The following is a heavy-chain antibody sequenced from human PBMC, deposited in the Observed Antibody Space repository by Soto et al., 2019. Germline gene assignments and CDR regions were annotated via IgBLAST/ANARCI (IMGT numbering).Heavy chain of an antibody. CDR2: ISSSGSTI. J-gene: IGHJ4*02. CDR3: ARERGSWSYYPKQPDY. CDR1: GFTFSDYY. D-gene: IGHD3-10*01. V-gene: IGHV3-11*01. Sequence: QVQLVESGGGLVKPGGSLRLSCAASGFTFSDYYMSWIREAPGKGLEWVSYISSSGSTIYYAGYVKGRFIISRDNANNSRHLQMNRLRGEDTAVYYCARERGSWSYYPKQPDYWGQGTLVTVSS.